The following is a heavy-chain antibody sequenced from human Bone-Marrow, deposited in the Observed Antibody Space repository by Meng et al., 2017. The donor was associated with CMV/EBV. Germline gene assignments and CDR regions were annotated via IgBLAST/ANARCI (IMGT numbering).Heavy chain of an antibody. D-gene: IGHD6-13*01. Sequence: ASVKVSCKASGYTFTSYGISWVRQAPGQGLEWMGWISAYNGNTNYAQKLQGRVTMTTDTSTSTAYMERRSLRSDDTAVYYCARAAAAAGTIYYYGMDVWGQGTTVTVSS. CDR2: ISAYNGNT. V-gene: IGHV1-18*01. CDR1: GYTFTSYG. J-gene: IGHJ6*02. CDR3: ARAAAAAGTIYYYGMDV.